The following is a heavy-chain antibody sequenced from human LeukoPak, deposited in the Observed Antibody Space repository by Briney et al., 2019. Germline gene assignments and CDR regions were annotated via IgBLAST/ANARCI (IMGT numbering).Heavy chain of an antibody. Sequence: GGSLRLSCAASGFTFSSYSMNWVRQSPGKGLEWVSSITRSSYIYYADSVKGRFTISRDNAKNSLYLQMNSLRAEDTAVYYCAGYVSSGRRDAFDIWGQGTMVAVSS. CDR1: GFTFSSYS. CDR3: AGYVSSGRRDAFDI. CDR2: ITRSSYI. V-gene: IGHV3-21*01. J-gene: IGHJ3*02. D-gene: IGHD3-22*01.